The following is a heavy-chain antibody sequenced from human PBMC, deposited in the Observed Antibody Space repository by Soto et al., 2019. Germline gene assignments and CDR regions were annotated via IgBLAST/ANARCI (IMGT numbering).Heavy chain of an antibody. CDR2: ISYDGGNK. V-gene: IGHV3-30-3*01. J-gene: IGHJ6*02. CDR3: AIDLQASHYYYYGVDV. Sequence: QVQLVESGGGVVQPGRSLRLSCAASGFTFSSYAMHWVRQAPGKGLEWVAVISYDGGNKNYADSVKGRFTISRDTSKNTLYLQMNSLRAEDTAVYYCAIDLQASHYYYYGVDVWGQGTTVIDSS. CDR1: GFTFSSYA.